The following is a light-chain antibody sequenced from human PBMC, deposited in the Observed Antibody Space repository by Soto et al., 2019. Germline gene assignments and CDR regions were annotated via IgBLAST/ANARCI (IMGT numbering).Light chain of an antibody. CDR2: GAS. J-gene: IGKJ5*01. Sequence: ENVLTQSPCTLSLTPGERASLSCGASQSISSSFLAWYQQKPGQAPRLLIYGASSRDTGIPDRFSGTGSETDFTLTISRLEPEDFAVYYCQQYDNSPITFGQGTLLEV. V-gene: IGKV3-20*01. CDR3: QQYDNSPIT. CDR1: QSISSSF.